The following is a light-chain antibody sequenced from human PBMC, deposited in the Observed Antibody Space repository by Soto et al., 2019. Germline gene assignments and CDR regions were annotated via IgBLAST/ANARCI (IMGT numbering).Light chain of an antibody. J-gene: IGLJ2*01. Sequence: QSVLTQPASVSGSPGQSITISCTGTSCDVGGYNYVSWYQQHPGKAPKLMIYDVRNRPSGVYSLFSGSKSGTTASLTISRLQDEDEADYYRSSYTSGSTVLFGGGTKLPVL. CDR1: SCDVGGYNY. CDR2: DVR. V-gene: IGLV2-14*01. CDR3: SSYTSGSTVL.